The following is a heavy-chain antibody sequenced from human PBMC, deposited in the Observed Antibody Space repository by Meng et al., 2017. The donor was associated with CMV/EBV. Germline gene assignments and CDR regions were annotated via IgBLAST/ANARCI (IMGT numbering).Heavy chain of an antibody. V-gene: IGHV3-30*02. CDR2: IRYDGSNK. Sequence: GESLKISCAASGFTFSSYGMHWVRQAPGKGLEWVAFIRYDGSNKYYADSVKCRFTISRDNSKNTLYLQMNSLRAEDAAVYYCAKERGWELLGLFDYWGQGTLVTVSS. CDR1: GFTFSSYG. CDR3: AKERGWELLGLFDY. D-gene: IGHD1-26*01. J-gene: IGHJ4*02.